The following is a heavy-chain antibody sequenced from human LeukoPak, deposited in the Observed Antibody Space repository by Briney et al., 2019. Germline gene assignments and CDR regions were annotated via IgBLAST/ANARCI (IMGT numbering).Heavy chain of an antibody. CDR3: ARRASGSYFLDY. D-gene: IGHD1-26*01. J-gene: IGHJ4*02. CDR1: GYTFTSSG. CDR2: ISAYNGNT. Sequence: ASVKVSCKASGYTFTSSGISWVRQAPGQGLEWMGWISAYNGNTNYAQKLQGRVTMTTDTSTSTAYMELRSLRSGDTAVYYWARRASGSYFLDYWGQGTLVTVSS. V-gene: IGHV1-18*01.